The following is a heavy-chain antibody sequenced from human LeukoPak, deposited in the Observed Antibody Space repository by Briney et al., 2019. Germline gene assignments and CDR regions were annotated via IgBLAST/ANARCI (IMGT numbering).Heavy chain of an antibody. CDR3: ARVRTGDKYYFDY. CDR2: IYYSGST. V-gene: IGHV4-59*01. J-gene: IGHJ4*02. CDR1: GGSISSYY. Sequence: PSETLSLTCTVSGGSISSYYWSWIRQPPGKGLEWIGYIYYSGSTNYNPSLKSRVTISVDTSKNQFSLKLSSVTAADTAVYYCARVRTGDKYYFDYWGQGTLVTVSS. D-gene: IGHD7-27*01.